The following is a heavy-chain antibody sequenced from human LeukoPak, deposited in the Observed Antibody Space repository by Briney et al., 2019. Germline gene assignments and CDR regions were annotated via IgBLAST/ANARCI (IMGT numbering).Heavy chain of an antibody. CDR1: GFTFSSYG. D-gene: IGHD1-1*01. J-gene: IGHJ4*02. Sequence: QAGGSLRLSCAASGFTFSSYGMHWVRQAPGKGLEWVAVIWYDGSNKYYADSVKGRFTISRDNSKNTLYLQMNSLRAEDTAVYYCAREGYNKDFDYWGQGTLVTVSS. V-gene: IGHV3-33*01. CDR3: AREGYNKDFDY. CDR2: IWYDGSNK.